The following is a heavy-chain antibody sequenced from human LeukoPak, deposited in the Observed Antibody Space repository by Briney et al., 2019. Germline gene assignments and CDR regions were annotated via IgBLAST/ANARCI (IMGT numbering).Heavy chain of an antibody. CDR2: IYPGDSDT. Sequence: GESLKISCEGSGYSFSNYWIGWVRQMPGKGLEWMGNIYPGDSDTRYSPSFQGQVTISADKSISTAYLQWSSLKASDTAMYYCVRRVGTQYYFDYWGQGTLVTVSS. J-gene: IGHJ4*02. V-gene: IGHV5-51*01. CDR1: GYSFSNYW. CDR3: VRRVGTQYYFDY. D-gene: IGHD7-27*01.